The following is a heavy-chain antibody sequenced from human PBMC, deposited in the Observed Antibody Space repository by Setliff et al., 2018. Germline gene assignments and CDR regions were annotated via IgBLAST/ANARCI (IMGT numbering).Heavy chain of an antibody. D-gene: IGHD2-15*01. CDR1: GSTFSSYA. J-gene: IGHJ6*02. CDR2: IIPIFGTA. CDR3: ARASVASKLGFYYYVMDV. Sequence: SVKVSCKASGSTFSSYAISWVRQAPGQGLEWMGGIIPIFGTANYAQKFQGRVTITADESTSTAYMELSSLRSEDTAVYYCARASVASKLGFYYYVMDVWGQGTTVTVSS. V-gene: IGHV1-69*13.